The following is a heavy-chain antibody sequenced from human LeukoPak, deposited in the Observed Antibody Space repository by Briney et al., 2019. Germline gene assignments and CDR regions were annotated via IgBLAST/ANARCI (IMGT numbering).Heavy chain of an antibody. J-gene: IGHJ4*02. Sequence: ASVKVSCKASGYTFTGYYMHWVRQAPGQGLEWMGWINPNSGGTNYAQKFQGRVTMTRDTSISTAYMELSRLRSDDTAVYYCARESGIVATNSFDYWGQGTLVTVSS. V-gene: IGHV1-2*02. CDR3: ARESGIVATNSFDY. D-gene: IGHD5-12*01. CDR2: INPNSGGT. CDR1: GYTFTGYY.